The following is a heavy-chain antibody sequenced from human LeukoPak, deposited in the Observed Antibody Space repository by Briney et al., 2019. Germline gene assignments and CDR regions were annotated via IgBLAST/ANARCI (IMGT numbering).Heavy chain of an antibody. CDR2: VSQSGSPI. V-gene: IGHV3-11*01. Sequence: GGSLRFSYTASGFIFSDYYMSWIRQAPGKGLHWISYVSQSGSPIFYADSVKGRFTISRDNGKNSMYLQLNSLRAEDTGMYYCAREGHTYGSDYWGQGTLVTVSS. CDR3: AREGHTYGSDY. J-gene: IGHJ4*02. CDR1: GFIFSDYY. D-gene: IGHD3-10*01.